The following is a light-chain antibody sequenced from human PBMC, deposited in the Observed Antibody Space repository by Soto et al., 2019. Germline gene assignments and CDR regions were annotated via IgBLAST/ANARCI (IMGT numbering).Light chain of an antibody. CDR1: QSVSSY. CDR2: YAS. J-gene: IGKJ2*01. V-gene: IGKV3-15*01. CDR3: QQYSNWPPLYT. Sequence: EIVMTQSPATLSVSPGERATLSCRASQSVSSYLAWYQQKPGLPPRLLIYYASTRATGIPDRFSGSGSGTDFTLTISSLQSADFAVYYCQQYSNWPPLYTFGRGTKLEIK.